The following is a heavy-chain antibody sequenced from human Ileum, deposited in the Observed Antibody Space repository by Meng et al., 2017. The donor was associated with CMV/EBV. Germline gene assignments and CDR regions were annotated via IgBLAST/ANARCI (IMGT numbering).Heavy chain of an antibody. Sequence: GESLKISCAASGFTFSSYSMNWVRQAPGKGLEWVSSISSSSYIYYADSVKGRFTISRDNAKNSLYLQMNSLRAEDTAVYYCAREATYYDFWSGYYGTGPLDYWGQGTLVTVSS. J-gene: IGHJ4*02. D-gene: IGHD3-3*01. CDR3: AREATYYDFWSGYYGTGPLDY. V-gene: IGHV3-21*01. CDR2: ISSSSYI. CDR1: GFTFSSYS.